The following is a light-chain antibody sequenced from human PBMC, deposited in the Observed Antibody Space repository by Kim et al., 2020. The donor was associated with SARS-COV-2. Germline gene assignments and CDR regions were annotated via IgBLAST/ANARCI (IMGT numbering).Light chain of an antibody. CDR3: QAWDSSTAVV. J-gene: IGLJ2*01. V-gene: IGLV3-1*01. CDR2: QDS. Sequence: SHELTQPPSVSVSPGQTASITCSGDKLGDKYACWYQQKPGQSPVLVIYQDSKRPSGIPERFSGSNSGNTATLTISGTQAVDEADYYCQAWDSSTAVVFGGGTQLTVL. CDR1: KLGDKY.